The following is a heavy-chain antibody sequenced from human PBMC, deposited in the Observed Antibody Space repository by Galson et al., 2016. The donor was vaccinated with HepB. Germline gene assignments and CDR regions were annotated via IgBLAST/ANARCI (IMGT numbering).Heavy chain of an antibody. CDR3: ARGDILTGYYYGMDV. J-gene: IGHJ6*02. Sequence: SETLSLTCTVSGGSISNYFWTWIRRPPGKRLECVGYIYFSGDTNYNPSLKSRVTISVDPSKNQFSLKLTSVTAADTAVYYCARGDILTGYYYGMDVWGQGTTVTVSS. CDR2: IYFSGDT. CDR1: GGSISNYF. V-gene: IGHV4-59*01. D-gene: IGHD3-9*01.